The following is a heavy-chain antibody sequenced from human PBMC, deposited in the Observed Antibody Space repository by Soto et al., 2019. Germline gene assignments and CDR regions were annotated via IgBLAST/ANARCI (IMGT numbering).Heavy chain of an antibody. J-gene: IGHJ4*02. Sequence: SETLSLTCTVSGGSISSSSYYWGWIRQPPGKGREWIGSIYYSGSTYYNPSLKSRVTISVDTSKNQFSLKLSSVTAADTAVYYCARHGGFNGDYVFDYWGQGTLVTVSS. CDR2: IYYSGST. CDR1: GGSISSSSYY. V-gene: IGHV4-39*01. CDR3: ARHGGFNGDYVFDY. D-gene: IGHD4-17*01.